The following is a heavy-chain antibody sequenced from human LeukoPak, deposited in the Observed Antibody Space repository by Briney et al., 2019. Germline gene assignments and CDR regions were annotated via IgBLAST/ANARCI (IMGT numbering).Heavy chain of an antibody. CDR3: AKAPTIVDNRYFDY. D-gene: IGHD1-26*01. J-gene: IGHJ4*02. Sequence: AGGSLRLSCAASGFTFSSYAMSWVRQAPGKGLEWVSAISGSGGSTYYADSVKGRFTISRDNSKNTLYLQMNSLRAKDTAVYYCAKAPTIVDNRYFDYWGQGTLVTVSS. CDR2: ISGSGGST. CDR1: GFTFSSYA. V-gene: IGHV3-23*01.